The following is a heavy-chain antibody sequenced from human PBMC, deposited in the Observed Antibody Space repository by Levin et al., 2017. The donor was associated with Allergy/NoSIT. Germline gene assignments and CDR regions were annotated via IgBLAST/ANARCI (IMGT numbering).Heavy chain of an antibody. Sequence: PSETLSLTCTVSGGSISGYFWSWIRQPAGKGLEWIGRIYYTGSTNYNPSLRSRVTMSVDTSENQFSLDLSSVTAADTAGYYCARGLAINGGYDGGSVYWGQGILVSVSS. V-gene: IGHV4-4*07. D-gene: IGHD5-12*01. CDR1: GGSISGYF. CDR2: IYYTGST. CDR3: ARGLAINGGYDGGSVY. J-gene: IGHJ4*02.